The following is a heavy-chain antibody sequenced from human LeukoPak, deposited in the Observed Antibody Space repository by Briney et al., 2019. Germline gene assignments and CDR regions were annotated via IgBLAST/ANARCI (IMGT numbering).Heavy chain of an antibody. CDR2: INPNSGGT. Sequence: ASVKVSCKASGYTFTGYYMHWVRQAPGQGPEWMGWINPNSGGTNYAQKFQGRVTMTRDTSISTAYMELSRLRSDDTAVYYCARVSDGSYYFDYWGQGTLVTVSS. V-gene: IGHV1-2*02. CDR3: ARVSDGSYYFDY. CDR1: GYTFTGYY. J-gene: IGHJ4*02.